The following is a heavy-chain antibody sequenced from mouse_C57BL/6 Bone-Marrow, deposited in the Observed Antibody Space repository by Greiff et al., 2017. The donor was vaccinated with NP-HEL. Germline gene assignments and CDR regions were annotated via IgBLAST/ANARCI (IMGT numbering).Heavy chain of an antibody. CDR1: GFTFSSYG. CDR2: ISSGGSYT. Sequence: EVKVVESGGDLVKPGGSLKLSCAASGFTFSSYGMSWVRQTPDKRLEWVATISSGGSYTYYPDSVKGRFTISRDNAKNTLYLQMSSLKSEDTAMYYCARHRDGSSYDYFDYWGQGTTLTVSS. J-gene: IGHJ2*01. D-gene: IGHD1-1*01. V-gene: IGHV5-6*01. CDR3: ARHRDGSSYDYFDY.